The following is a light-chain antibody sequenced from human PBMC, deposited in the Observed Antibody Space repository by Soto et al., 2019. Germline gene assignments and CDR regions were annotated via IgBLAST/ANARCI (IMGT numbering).Light chain of an antibody. CDR3: QQYKKWPAIT. V-gene: IGKV3D-15*01. CDR1: QSVGSN. J-gene: IGKJ5*01. CDR2: GVS. Sequence: EIGMTQSPATLSVSPGERATLSCRASQSVGSNLAWYQQKPGQAPRLLIYGVSTRATGIPARFSGSGSGTEFALTISSLQSEDFAVYYCQQYKKWPAITFGQGTRLEIK.